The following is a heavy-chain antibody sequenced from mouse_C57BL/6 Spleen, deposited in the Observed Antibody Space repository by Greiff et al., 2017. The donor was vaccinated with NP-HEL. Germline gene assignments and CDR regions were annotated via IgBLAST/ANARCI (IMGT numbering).Heavy chain of an antibody. CDR1: GYSFTGYY. CDR3: ARGEDSSGDYFDY. Sequence: EVQLQQSGPELVKPGASVKISCKASGYSFTGYYMNWVKQSPEKSLEWIGEINPSTGGTTYNQKFKAKATLTVDKSSSTAYMQLKSLTSEDSAVXYCARGEDSSGDYFDYWGQGTTLTVSS. J-gene: IGHJ2*01. CDR2: INPSTGGT. D-gene: IGHD3-2*02. V-gene: IGHV1-42*01.